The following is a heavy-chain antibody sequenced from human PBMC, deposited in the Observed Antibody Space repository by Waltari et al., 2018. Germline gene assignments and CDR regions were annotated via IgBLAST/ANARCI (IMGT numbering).Heavy chain of an antibody. CDR2: SYYSGST. CDR1: GGSISSSSYY. J-gene: IGHJ4*02. D-gene: IGHD6-6*01. Sequence: QLQLQESGPGLVKPSETLSLTCPVSGGSISSSSYYWGWIRQPPGKGLEWIGGSYYSGSTHYNPDLKSRVTISVDTSKNQFSLKLGSVTAADTAVYYCARDPSGIAARPVDYWGQGTLVTVSS. V-gene: IGHV4-39*07. CDR3: ARDPSGIAARPVDY.